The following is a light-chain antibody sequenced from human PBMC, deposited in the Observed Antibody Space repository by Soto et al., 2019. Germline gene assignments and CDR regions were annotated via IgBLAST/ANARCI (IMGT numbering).Light chain of an antibody. CDR3: CSYAGSTTFYV. CDR1: SSDVGSYNL. Sequence: QSVLTQPASVSGSPGQSITISCTGTSSDVGSYNLVSWYQQHPGNAPKLMIYEGNRRPSGVSNRFSGSKSGNTASLTISGLQAEDEADYYCCSYAGSTTFYVFGTGTKLTVL. CDR2: EGN. V-gene: IGLV2-23*01. J-gene: IGLJ1*01.